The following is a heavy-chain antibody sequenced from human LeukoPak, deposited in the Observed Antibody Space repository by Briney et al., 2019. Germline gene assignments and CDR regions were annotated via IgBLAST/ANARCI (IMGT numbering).Heavy chain of an antibody. Sequence: KPSGTLSLTCAVSGGSISSSNWWSWVRQPPGKGLEWIGEIYHSGSTNYNPSLKSRVTISVDTSKNQFSLTLTSVTAADTAVYYCARQQPVVGASRFDYWGQGTLVTVSS. D-gene: IGHD1-26*01. V-gene: IGHV4-4*02. CDR3: ARQQPVVGASRFDY. CDR1: GGSISSSNW. J-gene: IGHJ4*02. CDR2: IYHSGST.